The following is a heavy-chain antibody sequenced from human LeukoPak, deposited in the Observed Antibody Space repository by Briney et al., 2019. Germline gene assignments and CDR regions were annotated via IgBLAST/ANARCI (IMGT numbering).Heavy chain of an antibody. CDR3: ARHIGGGIEDMDV. CDR1: GGSIGTYY. D-gene: IGHD3-16*02. Sequence: PSETLSLTCTVSGGSIGTYYWSWIRQSPGKGLEWIGYIYVTGSTRYNPYLQSRVTISVDTSRNQFFLKMSSVTAADKAVYYCARHIGGGIEDMDVWGKGTKVTVSS. CDR2: IYVTGST. J-gene: IGHJ6*03. V-gene: IGHV4-59*08.